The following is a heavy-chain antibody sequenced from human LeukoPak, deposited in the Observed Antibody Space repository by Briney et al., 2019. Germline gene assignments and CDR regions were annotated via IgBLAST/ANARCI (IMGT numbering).Heavy chain of an antibody. J-gene: IGHJ4*02. CDR2: INPSGGST. Sequence: ASVKVSCKASGYTFTSYYMHWVRQAPGQGLEWMGIINPSGGSTSYAQKFQGRVTMTRDTSTSTVYMELSSLRSDDTAVYYCARELKSRDGYNLEWYWGQGTLVTVSS. CDR1: GYTFTSYY. D-gene: IGHD5-24*01. V-gene: IGHV1-46*01. CDR3: ARELKSRDGYNLEWY.